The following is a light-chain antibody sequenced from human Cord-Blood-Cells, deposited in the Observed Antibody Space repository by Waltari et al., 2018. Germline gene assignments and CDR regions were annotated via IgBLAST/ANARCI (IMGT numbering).Light chain of an antibody. CDR2: AAS. J-gene: IGKJ3*01. CDR3: QQSYSTPFT. CDR1: QSLSSY. Sequence: IQMTQSPSSLSASVGDRVPITCRASQSLSSYLNGYQQKPGKAPKLLIYAASSLQSGVPSRFSGSGSGTDFTLTISSLQPEDFATYYCQQSYSTPFTFGPGTKVDIK. V-gene: IGKV1-39*01.